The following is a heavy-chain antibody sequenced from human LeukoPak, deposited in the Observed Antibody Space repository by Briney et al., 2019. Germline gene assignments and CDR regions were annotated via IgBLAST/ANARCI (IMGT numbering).Heavy chain of an antibody. CDR3: ARGLEWLTWFGEFLGWFDP. V-gene: IGHV3-30-3*01. Sequence: PGGSLRLSCAASGFTFSSYAMHWVRQAPGKGLEWVAVISYDGSNKYYADSVRGRFTISRDNSKNTLYLQMNSLRAEDTAVYYCARGLEWLTWFGEFLGWFDPWGQGTLVTVSS. CDR2: ISYDGSNK. J-gene: IGHJ5*02. D-gene: IGHD3-10*01. CDR1: GFTFSSYA.